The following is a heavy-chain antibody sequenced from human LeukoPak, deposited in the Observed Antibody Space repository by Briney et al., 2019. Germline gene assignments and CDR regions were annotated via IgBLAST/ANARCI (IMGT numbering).Heavy chain of an antibody. CDR3: ASAGPRGTSPSAY. J-gene: IGHJ1*01. CDR1: GGSISSYY. Sequence: SETLSLTCTVSGGSISSYYWSWIRQPPGKGLEWIGYIYYSGSTNYNPSLKSRVTISVDPSKNQFSLKLSSVPAADTAVYYCASAGPRGTSPSAYCGQGTLATVYS. V-gene: IGHV4-59*01. CDR2: IYYSGST. D-gene: IGHD1-1*01.